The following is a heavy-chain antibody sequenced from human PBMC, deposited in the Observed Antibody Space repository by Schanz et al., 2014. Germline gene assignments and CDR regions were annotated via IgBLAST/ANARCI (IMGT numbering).Heavy chain of an antibody. CDR3: ARDRVGASSYFDY. CDR1: GFNFSSYG. Sequence: QVQLVESGGGVVQPGRSLRLSCAASGFNFSSYGMHWVRQAPGKGLEWVSGIGGSGDSTYYADSVKGRFTISIDNSKNTLYLQMNNLRAEDTAVYYCARDRVGASSYFDYWGQGTLVTVSS. D-gene: IGHD1-26*01. J-gene: IGHJ4*02. CDR2: IGGSGDST. V-gene: IGHV3-NL1*01.